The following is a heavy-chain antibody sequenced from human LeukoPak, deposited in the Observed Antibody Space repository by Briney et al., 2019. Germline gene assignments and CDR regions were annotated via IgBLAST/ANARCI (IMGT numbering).Heavy chain of an antibody. D-gene: IGHD6-19*01. CDR1: GGSISSYY. CDR3: ARVLGIAVAGTYYYYYGMDV. CDR2: IYYSGST. Sequence: SETLSLTCTVSGGSISSYYWSWIRQPPGKGLEWIGYIYYSGSTNYNPSLKSRVTISVDTSKNQFSLKLSSVTAADTAVYYCARVLGIAVAGTYYYYYGMDVWGQGTTVTVSS. V-gene: IGHV4-59*01. J-gene: IGHJ6*02.